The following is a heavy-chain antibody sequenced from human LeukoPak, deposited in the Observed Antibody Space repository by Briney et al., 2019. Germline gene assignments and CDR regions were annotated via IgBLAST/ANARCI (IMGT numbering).Heavy chain of an antibody. CDR3: ARWGGFYYCYYMDV. Sequence: SETLSLTCTVSGGSISSSSYFWGWIRQPPGKRLEWIGSMYYSGSTYYNPSLKSRVTISVDTSKNHFSLKLSSVTAADTAVYYCARWGGFYYCYYMDVWGKGTTVTVSS. D-gene: IGHD3-16*01. CDR1: GGSISSSSYF. J-gene: IGHJ6*03. V-gene: IGHV4-39*02. CDR2: MYYSGST.